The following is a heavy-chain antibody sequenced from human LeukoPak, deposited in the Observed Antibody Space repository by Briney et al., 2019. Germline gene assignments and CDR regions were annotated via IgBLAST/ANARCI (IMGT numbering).Heavy chain of an antibody. V-gene: IGHV3-74*01. CDR3: ARDPKNNYFDY. Sequence: GGSLRLSCAASGFTFSTYWMHWVHQAPGKGLVWVSRINTDGSSTTYADSVKGRFTLSRDNARNTLFLQMNSLRAEDTAVYYCARDPKNNYFDYWGQGTLVTVSS. CDR2: INTDGSST. J-gene: IGHJ4*02. CDR1: GFTFSTYW.